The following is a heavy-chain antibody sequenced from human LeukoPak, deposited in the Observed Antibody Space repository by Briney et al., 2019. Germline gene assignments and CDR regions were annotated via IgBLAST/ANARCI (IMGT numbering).Heavy chain of an antibody. CDR2: ISGSGGST. J-gene: IGHJ4*02. CDR1: GFTFSSYG. V-gene: IGHV3-23*01. D-gene: IGHD3-3*01. CDR3: AKEDNYDFWSGYYSTIDY. Sequence: PGGSLRLSCAASGFTFSSYGMHWVRQAPGKGLEWVSAISGSGGSTYYADSVKGRFTISRDNSKNTLYLQMNSLRAEDTAVYYCAKEDNYDFWSGYYSTIDYWGQGTLVTVSS.